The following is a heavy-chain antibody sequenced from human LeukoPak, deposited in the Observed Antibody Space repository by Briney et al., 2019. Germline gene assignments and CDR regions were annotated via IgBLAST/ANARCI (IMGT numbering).Heavy chain of an antibody. Sequence: ASVKVSCKTSGYTCSHHGISWVRQAPGQGLEWMGWISAYNGNTNYAQKLQGRVTMTTDTSTSTAYMELRSLRSDDTAVYYCARVGYSSGWYESGWFDPWGQGTQVTVSS. CDR3: ARVGYSSGWYESGWFDP. CDR1: GYTCSHHG. CDR2: ISAYNGNT. V-gene: IGHV1-18*01. D-gene: IGHD6-19*01. J-gene: IGHJ5*02.